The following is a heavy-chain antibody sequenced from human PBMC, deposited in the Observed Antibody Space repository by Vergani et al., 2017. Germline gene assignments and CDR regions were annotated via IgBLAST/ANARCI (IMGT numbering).Heavy chain of an antibody. CDR1: GGSVSSGSYY. Sequence: QVQLQESGPGLVKPSETLSLTCTVSGGSVSSGSYYWSWIRQPAGKGLEWIGYIYYSGSTNYNPSPKSRFTISVDTSKNQFSLKLSSVTAADTAVYYCARSYYDSSGYSDDAFDIWGQGTMVTVSS. CDR2: IYYSGST. J-gene: IGHJ3*02. D-gene: IGHD3-22*01. CDR3: ARSYYDSSGYSDDAFDI. V-gene: IGHV4-61*10.